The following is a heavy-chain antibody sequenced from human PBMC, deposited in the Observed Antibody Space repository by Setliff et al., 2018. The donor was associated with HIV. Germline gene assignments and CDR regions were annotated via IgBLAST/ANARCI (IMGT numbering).Heavy chain of an antibody. CDR1: GGSISSGSYY. CDR3: ARDRRYYDSSGYWYNWFDP. J-gene: IGHJ5*02. D-gene: IGHD3-22*01. CDR2: ISTSGST. Sequence: ASETLSLTCTVSGGSISSGSYYWSWIRQPAGKGLEWIGHISTSGSTNYNPSLKSRVTISADTSKNQFSLKLSSVTAADTAVYYCARDRRYYDSSGYWYNWFDPWGQGTLVTVSS. V-gene: IGHV4-61*09.